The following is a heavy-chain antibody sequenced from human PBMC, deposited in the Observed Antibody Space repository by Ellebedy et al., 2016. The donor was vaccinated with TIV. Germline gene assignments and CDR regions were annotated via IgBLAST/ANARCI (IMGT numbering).Heavy chain of an antibody. CDR1: GFTFSSYS. CDR3: ARVVSGYFDY. D-gene: IGHD3-10*01. J-gene: IGHJ4*02. Sequence: GESLKISCAASGFTFSSYSMNWVRQAPGKGLEWVSSISSSSSYIYYADSVKGRFTISRDNAKNSLYLQMNSLRAEDTAVYYCARVVSGYFDYWGQGTLVTVSS. V-gene: IGHV3-21*01. CDR2: ISSSSSYI.